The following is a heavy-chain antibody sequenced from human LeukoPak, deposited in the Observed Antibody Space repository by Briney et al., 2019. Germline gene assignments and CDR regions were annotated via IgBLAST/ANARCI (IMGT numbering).Heavy chain of an antibody. Sequence: TGGSLRLSCAASGFTFSSYAMSWVRQAPGKGLEWVSAISGSGGSTYYADSVKGRFTISRDNSKNTLYLQMNSLRAEDTAVYYCVKGRVDGDYYFDYWGQGTLVTVSS. CDR3: VKGRVDGDYYFDY. D-gene: IGHD4-17*01. CDR2: ISGSGGST. CDR1: GFTFSSYA. V-gene: IGHV3-23*01. J-gene: IGHJ4*02.